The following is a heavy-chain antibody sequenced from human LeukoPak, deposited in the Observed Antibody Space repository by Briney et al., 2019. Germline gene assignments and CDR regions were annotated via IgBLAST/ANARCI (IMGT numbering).Heavy chain of an antibody. J-gene: IGHJ4*02. Sequence: GGSLRLSCAASGFTFSSSAMRWVRQAPGKGLEWVANIKQDGSETYYADSVKGRFTIFRDNAKNSLYLQMDSLRVEDTAVYYCANGDGFDYWGQGTLVIVSS. CDR3: ANGDGFDY. V-gene: IGHV3-7*01. D-gene: IGHD5-24*01. CDR1: GFTFSSSA. CDR2: IKQDGSET.